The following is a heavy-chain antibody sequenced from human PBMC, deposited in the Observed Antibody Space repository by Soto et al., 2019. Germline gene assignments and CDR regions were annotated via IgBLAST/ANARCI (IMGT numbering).Heavy chain of an antibody. Sequence: SETLSLTCTVSGGSLSSYYWSWVRQPPGKGLEWIGYIYYSGSTNYNPSLKSRVTISVDTSKNQFSLKLSSVTAADTAVYYCARELGYSSSWTENWFDPWGQGTLVTVSS. D-gene: IGHD6-13*01. J-gene: IGHJ5*02. CDR2: IYYSGST. CDR3: ARELGYSSSWTENWFDP. V-gene: IGHV4-59*01. CDR1: GGSLSSYY.